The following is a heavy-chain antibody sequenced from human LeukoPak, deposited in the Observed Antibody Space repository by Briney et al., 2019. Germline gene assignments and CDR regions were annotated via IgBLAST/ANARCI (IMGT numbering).Heavy chain of an antibody. Sequence: SETLSLTCTVSGGSISNSIYYWGYIRQPPGKGLEWIGSIYYSGSTYYNPSLKSRVTISVDTSKNQFSLKLSSVTAADTAVYCCARHGAWGVRGGIDIWGQGTLVTVST. CDR3: ARHGAWGVRGGIDI. J-gene: IGHJ4*02. CDR2: IYYSGST. CDR1: GGSISNSIYY. D-gene: IGHD3-10*01. V-gene: IGHV4-39*01.